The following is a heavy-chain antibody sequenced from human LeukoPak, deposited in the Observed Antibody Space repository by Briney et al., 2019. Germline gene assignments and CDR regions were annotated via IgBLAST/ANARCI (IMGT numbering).Heavy chain of an antibody. CDR3: ARGDRTAGIAFDI. J-gene: IGHJ3*02. CDR1: GGSISSGSYY. Sequence: SETLSLTCTVSGGSISSGSYYWSWIRQPAGKGLEWIGRIYTSGSTNYNPSLKSRVTISVDTSKNQFSLKLSSVTAADTAVYYCARGDRTAGIAFDIWGQGTMVTVSS. V-gene: IGHV4-61*02. CDR2: IYTSGST. D-gene: IGHD1-14*01.